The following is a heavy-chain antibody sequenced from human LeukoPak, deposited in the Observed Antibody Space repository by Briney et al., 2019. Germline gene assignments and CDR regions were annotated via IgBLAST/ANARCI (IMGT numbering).Heavy chain of an antibody. Sequence: GGSLRLSCAASGFTFSHYWMGWVRQAPGKGLDWVANIKHDEIENYLADSVTGRFTISRDNAEISLFLQMNSLRPDDTAVYFYVKLVVVTATYWYFDVWGRGTPITVSS. CDR1: GFTFSHYW. CDR2: IKHDEIEN. D-gene: IGHD2-21*02. J-gene: IGHJ2*01. V-gene: IGHV3-7*01. CDR3: VKLVVVTATYWYFDV.